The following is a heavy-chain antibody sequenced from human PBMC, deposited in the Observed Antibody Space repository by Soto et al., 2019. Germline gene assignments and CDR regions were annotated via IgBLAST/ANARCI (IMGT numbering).Heavy chain of an antibody. CDR2: ISSSSSYI. D-gene: IGHD3-9*01. J-gene: IGHJ3*02. V-gene: IGHV3-21*01. CDR3: ARDNYDILTGYYPPDAFDI. Sequence: GGSLRLSCAASGFTFSSYSMNWVRQAPGKGLEWVSSISSSSSYIYYADSVKGRFTISGDNAKNSLNLQMNSLRAEDTDVYNYARDNYDILTGYYPPDAFDIWGQGTMVTVSS. CDR1: GFTFSSYS.